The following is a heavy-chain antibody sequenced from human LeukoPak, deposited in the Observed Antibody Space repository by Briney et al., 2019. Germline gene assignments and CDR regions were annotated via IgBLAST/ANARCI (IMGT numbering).Heavy chain of an antibody. CDR2: ISYAGSNK. D-gene: IGHD2-2*01. CDR1: GFTVNTNY. CDR3: ARRYCSSTNCHAPFDY. J-gene: IGHJ4*02. Sequence: PGGSLRLSCAASGFTVNTNYMSWVRQAPGKGLEWVAVISYAGSNKYYADSVKGRFTIPRDNSKNTLYLQMHSLRPEDTAVYYCARRYCSSTNCHAPFDYWGQGTLVTVSS. V-gene: IGHV3-30-3*01.